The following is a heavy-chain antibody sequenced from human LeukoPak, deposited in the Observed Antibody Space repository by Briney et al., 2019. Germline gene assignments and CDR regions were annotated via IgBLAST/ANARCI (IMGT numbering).Heavy chain of an antibody. CDR2: IIPIFGTA. D-gene: IGHD3-10*01. J-gene: IGHJ5*02. CDR1: GGTFSSYA. Sequence: SVKVSCKASGGTFSSYAISWVRQAPGQGLEWMGGIIPIFGTANYAQKFQGRVTVTTDESTSTAYMELSSLRSEDTAVYYCARDLGRVRGPNWFDPWGQGTLVTVSS. V-gene: IGHV1-69*05. CDR3: ARDLGRVRGPNWFDP.